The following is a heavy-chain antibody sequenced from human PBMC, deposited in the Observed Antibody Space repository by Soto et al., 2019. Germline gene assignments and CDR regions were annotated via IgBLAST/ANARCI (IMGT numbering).Heavy chain of an antibody. CDR1: GYSFTSYW. CDR3: ARYISIFRYYYYGMDV. D-gene: IGHD3-3*02. V-gene: IGHV5-10-1*01. CDR2: IDPSDSYT. J-gene: IGHJ6*02. Sequence: GESLKISCKGSGYSFTSYWISWVRQMPGKGLEWMGRIDPSDSYTNYSPSFQGHVTISADKSISTAYLQWSTLKASDTAMYYCARYISIFRYYYYGMDVWGQGTRVSVS.